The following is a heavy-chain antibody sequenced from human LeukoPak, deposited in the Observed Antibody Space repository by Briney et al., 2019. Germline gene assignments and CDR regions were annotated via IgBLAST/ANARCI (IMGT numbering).Heavy chain of an antibody. CDR3: ARAQRPYCSSTSCYKPYYYYMDV. V-gene: IGHV4-4*07. CDR2: IYTSGST. J-gene: IGHJ6*03. D-gene: IGHD2-2*02. Sequence: PSETLSLTCTVSGGSISSYYWSWIRQPAGKGLEWIGRIYTSGSTNYNPSLKSRVTMSVDTSKNQFSLKLSSVTAADTAVYYCARAQRPYCSSTSCYKPYYYYMDVWGKGTAVTVSS. CDR1: GGSISSYY.